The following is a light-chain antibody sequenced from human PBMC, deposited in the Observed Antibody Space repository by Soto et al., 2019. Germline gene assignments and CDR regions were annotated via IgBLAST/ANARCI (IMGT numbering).Light chain of an antibody. J-gene: IGLJ3*02. Sequence: QSVLTQPPSASGTPGQRVTISCSGSSSNIGSNTVNWYQQLPGTAPKLLIYSNNQRTSGVPDRFSGSKSGTSASLAISGIQSEDEADYDCEAWYDSLNGWVFGGGTKLTVL. CDR1: SSNIGSNT. V-gene: IGLV1-44*01. CDR2: SNN. CDR3: EAWYDSLNGWV.